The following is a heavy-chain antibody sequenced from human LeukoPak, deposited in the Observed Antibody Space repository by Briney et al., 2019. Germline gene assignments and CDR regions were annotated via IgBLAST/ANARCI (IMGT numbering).Heavy chain of an antibody. J-gene: IGHJ6*02. V-gene: IGHV3-74*01. CDR2: INSDGTT. CDR1: GFTFSNYW. Sequence: GGSLRLSCVASGFTFSNYWMHWVRQPPGKGLVWVSRINSDGTTIYADSVKGRFTISRDNAKNSLYLQMNSLRAEDTAVYYCARRASDDGMDVWGQGTTVTVSS. CDR3: ARRASDDGMDV.